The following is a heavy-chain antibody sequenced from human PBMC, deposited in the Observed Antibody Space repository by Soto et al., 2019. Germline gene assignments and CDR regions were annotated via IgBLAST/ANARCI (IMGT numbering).Heavy chain of an antibody. CDR3: ARGFVGVVAATPGWFEP. CDR1: GGTFSSYA. J-gene: IGHJ5*02. V-gene: IGHV1-69*01. Sequence: QVQLVQSGAEVKKPGSSVKVSCKASGGTFSSYAISWVRQAPGQGLEWMGGIIPIFGTANYAQKFQGRVTITADESTSTAYMELSSLRSEDTAVYYCARGFVGVVAATPGWFEPWGQGTLVTVSS. CDR2: IIPIFGTA. D-gene: IGHD2-15*01.